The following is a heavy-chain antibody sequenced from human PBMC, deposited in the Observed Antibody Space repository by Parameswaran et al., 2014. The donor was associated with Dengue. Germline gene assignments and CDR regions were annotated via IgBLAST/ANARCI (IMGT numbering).Heavy chain of an antibody. CDR2: ISSSGSTI. V-gene: IGHV3-11*01. D-gene: IGHD2-2*01. Sequence: GGSLRLSCAASGFTFSDYYMSWIRQAPGKGLEWVSYISSSGSTIYYADSVKGRFTISRDNAKNSLYLQMNSLRAEDTAVYYCARDSAVIVVPAATDFDYWGQGTLVTVSS. J-gene: IGHJ4*02. CDR1: GFTFSDYY. CDR3: ARDSAVIVVPAATDFDY.